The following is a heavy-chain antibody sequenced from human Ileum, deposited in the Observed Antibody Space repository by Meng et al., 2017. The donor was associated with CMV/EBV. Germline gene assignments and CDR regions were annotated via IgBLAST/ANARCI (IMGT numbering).Heavy chain of an antibody. J-gene: IGHJ6*02. D-gene: IGHD2-2*02. Sequence: SVKVSCKASGGTFSSYAISWVRQAPGQGLEWMGGIIPIFGTANYAQKFQGRVTITTDESTSTAYMELSSLRSEDTAVYYCARVFPDIVVVPAAKPSYYYYGMDVWGQGNTVT. V-gene: IGHV1-69*05. CDR1: GGTFSSYA. CDR2: IIPIFGTA. CDR3: ARVFPDIVVVPAAKPSYYYYGMDV.